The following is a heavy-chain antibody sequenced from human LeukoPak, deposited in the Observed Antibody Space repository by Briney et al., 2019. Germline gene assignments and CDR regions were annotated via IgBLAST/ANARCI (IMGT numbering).Heavy chain of an antibody. Sequence: PSETLSLTCTVSGYSISSDYYWGWIRQPPGKGLEWIGSIYHSGSTYYKPSLKSRVTMSVDTSKNQFSLKLSSVTAADTAVYYCARGGGSYYFDHRGQGTLVTVSS. D-gene: IGHD1-26*01. CDR3: ARGGGSYYFDH. CDR1: GYSISSDYY. CDR2: IYHSGST. V-gene: IGHV4-38-2*02. J-gene: IGHJ4*02.